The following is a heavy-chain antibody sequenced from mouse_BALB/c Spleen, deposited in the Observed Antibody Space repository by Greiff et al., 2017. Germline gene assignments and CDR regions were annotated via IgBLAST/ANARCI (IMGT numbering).Heavy chain of an antibody. CDR2: IYPGDGST. Sequence: VQLQQSGAELAKPGASVKISCKASGYTFTSYDINWVKQRPGQGLEWIGWIYPGDGSTKYNEKFKGKATLTADKSSSTAYMQLSSLTSENSAVYFCARSKSYYAMDYWGQGTSVTVSS. V-gene: IGHV1S56*01. CDR3: ARSKSYYAMDY. CDR1: GYTFTSYD. J-gene: IGHJ4*01.